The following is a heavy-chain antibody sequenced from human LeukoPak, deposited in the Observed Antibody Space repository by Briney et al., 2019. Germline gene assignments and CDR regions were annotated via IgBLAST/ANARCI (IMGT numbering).Heavy chain of an antibody. J-gene: IGHJ3*02. CDR3: AGRGYKYGSGFDI. CDR2: IYPGDSDT. CDR1: GYSFTSYW. Sequence: GESLKISCKGSGYSFTSYWIGWVRQMPGKGLEWMGIIYPGDSDTRYSPSFQGQVTISADKSISTAYLQWGRLKASDTAVYYCAGRGYKYGSGFDIWGQGTMVTVSS. V-gene: IGHV5-51*01. D-gene: IGHD2-15*01.